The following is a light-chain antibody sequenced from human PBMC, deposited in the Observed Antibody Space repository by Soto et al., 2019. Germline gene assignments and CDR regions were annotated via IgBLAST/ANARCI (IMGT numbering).Light chain of an antibody. CDR3: QHYNSYSS. CDR1: QSISSW. V-gene: IGKV1-5*03. Sequence: EIQRTQSPCTLSASVGDRVTLTCRASQSISSWSAWYKQQPGKAPNLLIYKACSLESGAPSRFSSSGSGTEFTLIIRSLKADYFANYYCQHYNSYSSFGGGTRLDIK. CDR2: KAC. J-gene: IGKJ4*01.